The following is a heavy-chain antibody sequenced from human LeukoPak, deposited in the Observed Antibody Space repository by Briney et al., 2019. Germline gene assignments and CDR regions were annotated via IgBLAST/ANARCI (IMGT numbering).Heavy chain of an antibody. CDR3: ARHQGYCSGGSCYGYYYYYMDV. CDR2: IYYSGST. Sequence: SETLSLTCTVSGGSISSSSYYWGWIRQPPGKGLEWIGSIYYSGSTNCNPSLKSRVTISVDTSKNQFSLKLSSVTAADTAVYYCARHQGYCSGGSCYGYYYYYMDVWGKGTTVTISS. CDR1: GGSISSSSYY. J-gene: IGHJ6*03. V-gene: IGHV4-39*01. D-gene: IGHD2-15*01.